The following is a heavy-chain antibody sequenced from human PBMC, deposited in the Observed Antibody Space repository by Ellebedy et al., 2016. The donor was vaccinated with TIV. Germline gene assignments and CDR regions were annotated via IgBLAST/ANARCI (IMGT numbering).Heavy chain of an antibody. CDR1: GYSFTSYW. CDR3: ARGMVQGVITAPFDY. J-gene: IGHJ4*02. V-gene: IGHV5-10-1*01. CDR2: IDPSDSYT. Sequence: GESLKISCKGSGYSFTSYWISWVRQMPGKGLEWMGRIDPSDSYTNYSPSFQGHVTISADKSISTAYLQWSSLKASDTAMYYCARGMVQGVITAPFDYWGQGTLVTVSS. D-gene: IGHD3-10*01.